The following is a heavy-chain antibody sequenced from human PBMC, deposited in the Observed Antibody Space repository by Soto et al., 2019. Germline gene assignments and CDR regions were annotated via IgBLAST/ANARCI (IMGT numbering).Heavy chain of an antibody. CDR3: TRAAWSPSYGDY. D-gene: IGHD5-18*01. CDR1: GITFGDYA. J-gene: IGHJ4*02. V-gene: IGHV3-49*03. Sequence: GGSLRLSCTASGITFGDYAMSWFRQAPGKGLEWVGFIRSKAYGGTTEYAASVKGRFTISRDDSKSIAYLQMNSLKTEDTAVYYCTRAAWSPSYGDYWGQGTLVTVSS. CDR2: IRSKAYGGTT.